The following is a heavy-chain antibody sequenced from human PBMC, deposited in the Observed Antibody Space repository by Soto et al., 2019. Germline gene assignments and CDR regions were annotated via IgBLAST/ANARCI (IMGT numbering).Heavy chain of an antibody. V-gene: IGHV1-3*01. CDR2: INAGSGNT. D-gene: IGHD6-13*01. CDR3: ACEQQLATFQH. Sequence: QVQLVQSGAEVKKPGASVKVSCKASGYTFTNYAIHWVRQAPGQRLEWMGWINAGSGNTKYSQRFEGRVSITMDTSASTAYMEVSSLTSEDTAVYYCACEQQLATFQHWGQCTLVTVSS. J-gene: IGHJ1*01. CDR1: GYTFTNYA.